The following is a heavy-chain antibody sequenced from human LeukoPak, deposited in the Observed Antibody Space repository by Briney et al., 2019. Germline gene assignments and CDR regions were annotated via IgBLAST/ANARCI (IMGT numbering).Heavy chain of an antibody. CDR2: ISGGGEST. V-gene: IGHV3-23*01. CDR1: GFTFSSYA. CDR3: ARGPPLFTN. J-gene: IGHJ4*02. Sequence: GGSLRLSCAASGFTFSSYAMNWVRQAPGKGLEWVSAISGGGESTYYADSVKGRFTISRDNSKNTLYLQMNSLRDEDTAVYYCARGPPLFTNWGQGTLVTVSS. D-gene: IGHD3-10*01.